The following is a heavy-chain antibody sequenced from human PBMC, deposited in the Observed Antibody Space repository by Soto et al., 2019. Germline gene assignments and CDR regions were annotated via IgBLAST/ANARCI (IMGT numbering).Heavy chain of an antibody. CDR2: IAPHSGRT. D-gene: IGHD3-10*01. CDR3: ARAATGSYHSAY. CDR1: GDAFTSYG. J-gene: IGHJ4*02. Sequence: QVQLVQPGPEVKNPGASVRVSCVASGDAFTSYGVNWVRQAPGQGLEWMGWIAPHSGRTTYLPKFQGRVTMTTDVSTNTAYIELRSLKSDDTGIYFCARAATGSYHSAYWGQGTVVTVSS. V-gene: IGHV1-18*04.